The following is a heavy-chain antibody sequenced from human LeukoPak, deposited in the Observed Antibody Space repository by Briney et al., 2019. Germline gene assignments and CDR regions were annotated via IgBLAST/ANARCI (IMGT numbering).Heavy chain of an antibody. V-gene: IGHV3-9*01. CDR3: AKGHSWYYFDY. CDR2: ISWNSGSI. J-gene: IGHJ4*02. D-gene: IGHD6-13*01. CDR1: GFTFDDYA. Sequence: PGGSLRLSCAASGFTFDDYAMHWVRQAPGKGLEWVSGISWNSGSIGYADSVKGRFTISRDNAKNSLYLQMNSLRAEDTALYYCAKGHSWYYFDYWGQGTLVTVSS.